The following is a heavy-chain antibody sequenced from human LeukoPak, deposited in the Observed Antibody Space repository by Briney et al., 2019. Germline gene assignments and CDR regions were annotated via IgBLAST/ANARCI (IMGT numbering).Heavy chain of an antibody. CDR1: GGSISSSSYY. CDR3: ARDGSEGFSEY. J-gene: IGHJ4*02. CDR2: IYYSGST. Sequence: PSETLSLTCTVSGGSISSSSYYWGWIRQPPGKGLEWIGSIYYSGSTYYNPSLKSRVTISVDTSKNQFSLKLSSVTAADTAVYYCARDGSEGFSEYWGQGTLVTVSS. D-gene: IGHD3-10*01. V-gene: IGHV4-39*07.